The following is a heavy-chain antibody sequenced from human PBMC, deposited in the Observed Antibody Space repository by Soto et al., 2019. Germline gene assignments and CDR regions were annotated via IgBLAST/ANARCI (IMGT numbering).Heavy chain of an antibody. CDR3: ARVGGINWFDP. J-gene: IGHJ5*02. V-gene: IGHV4-30-4*01. Sequence: PSETLSLTCTVSGGSISSSGDCWSWIRQSPGKGLEWVGHIYNIGSTYSNPSLRSRATISVDTSNNQFSLKLSSVAATDTAVYYCARVGGINWFDPWGQGTLVTVSS. CDR2: IYNIGST. CDR1: GGSISSSGDC. D-gene: IGHD1-20*01.